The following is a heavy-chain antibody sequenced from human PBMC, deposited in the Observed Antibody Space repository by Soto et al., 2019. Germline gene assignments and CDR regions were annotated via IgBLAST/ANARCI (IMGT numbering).Heavy chain of an antibody. CDR2: ISHDGTNK. V-gene: IGHV3-30*03. D-gene: IGHD6-19*01. Sequence: QVQLVESGGGVVQPGRSLRLSCAASGFTFSTYGMHWVRQAPGKGLEWVSVISHDGTNKYYADSVKGRFTISRDNSKNTMYLQMNRRRAEDTAVYYCATVGSSGWFWADYWGQGTLVTVSS. J-gene: IGHJ4*02. CDR1: GFTFSTYG. CDR3: ATVGSSGWFWADY.